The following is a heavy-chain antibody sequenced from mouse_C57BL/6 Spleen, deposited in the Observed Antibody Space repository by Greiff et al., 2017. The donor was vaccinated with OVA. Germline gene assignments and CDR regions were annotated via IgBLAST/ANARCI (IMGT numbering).Heavy chain of an antibody. J-gene: IGHJ4*01. CDR3: ANDYDEYYAMDY. CDR1: GYTFTSYW. D-gene: IGHD2-4*01. Sequence: QVQLQQSGAELVKPGASVKLSCKASGYTFTSYWMHWVKQRPGQGLEWIGMIHPNSGSTNYNEKFKSKATLTVDKSSSTAYMQLSSLTSEDSAVYYCANDYDEYYAMDYWGQGTSVTVSS. CDR2: IHPNSGST. V-gene: IGHV1-64*01.